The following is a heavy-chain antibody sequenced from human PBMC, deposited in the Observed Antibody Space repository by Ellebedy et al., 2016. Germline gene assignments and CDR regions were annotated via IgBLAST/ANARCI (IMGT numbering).Heavy chain of an antibody. CDR1: GFTFDDYT. V-gene: IGHV3-43*01. D-gene: IGHD3-22*01. J-gene: IGHJ4*02. CDR3: AKARNYYDSSGYYSH. Sequence: GGSLRLSCAASGFTFDDYTMHWVRQAPGKGLEWVSLISWDGGSTYYADSVKGRFTISRDNSKNSLYLQMNSLRTEDTALYYCAKARNYYDSSGYYSHWGQGTLVTVSS. CDR2: ISWDGGST.